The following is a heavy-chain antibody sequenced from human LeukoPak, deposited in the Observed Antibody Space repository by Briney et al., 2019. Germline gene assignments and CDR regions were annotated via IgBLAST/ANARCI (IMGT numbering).Heavy chain of an antibody. CDR3: ASHPVAIPYFDY. Sequence: GASVKVSCKASGYTFTSYGISWVRQAPGQGLEWMGWISAYNGNTNYAQKLQGRVTMTTDKSTSTAYMELSSLRSEDTAVYYCASHPVAIPYFDYWGQGTLVTVSS. J-gene: IGHJ4*02. CDR2: ISAYNGNT. V-gene: IGHV1-18*01. CDR1: GYTFTSYG.